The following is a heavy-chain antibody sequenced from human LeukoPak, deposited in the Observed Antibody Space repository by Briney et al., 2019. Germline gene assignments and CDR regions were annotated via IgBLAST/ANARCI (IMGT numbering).Heavy chain of an antibody. V-gene: IGHV5-51*01. CDR2: IYPGDSDT. Sequence: GESLKISCKGSGYSFTSYWISWVRQMPGKGLEWMGIIYPGDSDTRYSPSFQGQVTISADKSISTAYLQWSSLKASDTAMYYSARHVTYYDFWSGYYRYYYYYGMDVWGQGTTVTVSS. CDR1: GYSFTSYW. D-gene: IGHD3-3*01. J-gene: IGHJ6*02. CDR3: ARHVTYYDFWSGYYRYYYYYGMDV.